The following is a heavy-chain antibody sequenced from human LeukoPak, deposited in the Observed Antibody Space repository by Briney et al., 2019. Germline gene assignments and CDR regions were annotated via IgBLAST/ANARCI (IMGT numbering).Heavy chain of an antibody. V-gene: IGHV4-59*01. Sequence: KLSETLSLTCTVSGGSISSYYWSWIRQPPGKGLEWIGYIYNSGSTNYNPSLKSRVTISVDTSKNQFSLKLSSVTAADTAVYYCARVGSGIDGYNSFDYWGQGTMLTASP. D-gene: IGHD5-24*01. CDR3: ARVGSGIDGYNSFDY. J-gene: IGHJ4*02. CDR1: GGSISSYY. CDR2: IYNSGST.